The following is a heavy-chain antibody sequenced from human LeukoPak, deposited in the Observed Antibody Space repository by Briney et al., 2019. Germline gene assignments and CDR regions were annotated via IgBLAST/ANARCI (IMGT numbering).Heavy chain of an antibody. CDR2: ISDAGDST. J-gene: IGHJ4*02. CDR1: GFTFSIYA. Sequence: GGSLRLSCAASGFTFSIYAMTWVRQAPGKGLEWVSAISDAGDSTYYADSVKGRFTTSRDNSKNTLYLQMHSLRVEDTAVYYCATIGKTDSGWSFFDYWGQGTVVTVSS. D-gene: IGHD6-19*01. V-gene: IGHV3-23*01. CDR3: ATIGKTDSGWSFFDY.